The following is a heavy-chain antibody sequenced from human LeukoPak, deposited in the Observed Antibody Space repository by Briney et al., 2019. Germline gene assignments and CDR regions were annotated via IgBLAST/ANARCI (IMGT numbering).Heavy chain of an antibody. Sequence: ASVKVSCKASGGTFRTYAISWVRQAPGQGLEWMGGIIPLFGTANYAQKFQGRVTITADESTSTAYMELSSLRSDDTALYYCARGRQGYCGGGRCYICQFWGQGTLVTVSS. CDR1: GGTFRTYA. D-gene: IGHD2-15*01. V-gene: IGHV1-69*01. CDR3: ARGRQGYCGGGRCYICQF. CDR2: IIPLFGTA. J-gene: IGHJ4*02.